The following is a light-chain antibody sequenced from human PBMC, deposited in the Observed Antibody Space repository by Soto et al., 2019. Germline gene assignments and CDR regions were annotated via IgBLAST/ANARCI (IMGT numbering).Light chain of an antibody. CDR3: QQYGSSPRT. V-gene: IGKV3-20*01. CDR1: QGLSSSS. Sequence: EIVLTQSPGTLSLSPGERATLSCRASQGLSSSSLAWYQQKPGQAPRLLIYGASNRATGIPDRFSGSGSGTDFILTISRLEPEDFAVYYCQQYGSSPRTFGQGTKVDSK. CDR2: GAS. J-gene: IGKJ1*01.